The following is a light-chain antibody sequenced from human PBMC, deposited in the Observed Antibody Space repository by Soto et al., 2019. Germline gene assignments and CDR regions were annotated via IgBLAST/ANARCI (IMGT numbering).Light chain of an antibody. CDR1: QSISSW. V-gene: IGKV1-5*01. Sequence: DIQMTQSPSTLSASVGDRVTITCRASQSISSWLAWYQQKPGKAPKVLIYNASTLESGVPSRFSGGGSGTESTLTITCLQPDDFATYYCQEYTTYSRTFGQGTKVEVK. CDR2: NAS. CDR3: QEYTTYSRT. J-gene: IGKJ1*01.